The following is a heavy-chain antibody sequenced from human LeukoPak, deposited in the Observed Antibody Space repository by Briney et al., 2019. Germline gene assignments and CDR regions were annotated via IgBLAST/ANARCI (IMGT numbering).Heavy chain of an antibody. CDR2: IYYSDST. J-gene: IGHJ4*02. Sequence: SETLSLTCTVSGGSVTRGNYYWSWIRQPPGKGLEWIGYIYYSDSTFYNPSLESRVTIAVDTSKNQCSLKLSSVTAADTAVYYCARGGTDYYFDYWGEGTLVTVSS. CDR3: ARGGTDYYFDY. V-gene: IGHV4-30-4*01. CDR1: GGSVTRGNYY. D-gene: IGHD1-26*01.